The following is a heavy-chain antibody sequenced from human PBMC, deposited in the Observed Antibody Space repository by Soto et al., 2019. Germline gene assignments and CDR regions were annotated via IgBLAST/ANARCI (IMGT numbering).Heavy chain of an antibody. Sequence: GWSLRLSCAASGFTFSSYSMNWVRQAPGKGLEWVSSISSSSSYIYYADSVKGRFTISRDNAKNSLYLQMNSLRAEDTAVYYCARATRIAARPITFMDVWGQGTTVTVSS. J-gene: IGHJ6*02. CDR2: ISSSSSYI. CDR1: GFTFSSYS. V-gene: IGHV3-21*01. D-gene: IGHD6-6*01. CDR3: ARATRIAARPITFMDV.